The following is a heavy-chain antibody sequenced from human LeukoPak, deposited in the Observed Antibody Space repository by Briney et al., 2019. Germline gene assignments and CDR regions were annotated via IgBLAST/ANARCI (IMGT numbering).Heavy chain of an antibody. V-gene: IGHV4-59*01. CDR2: THYSGTT. CDR3: ATGWYGAGGY. CDR1: GGSISSYY. Sequence: SETLSLTCTVSGGSISSYYWSWIRQPPGKGLEWIGYTHYSGTTTYNPSLKSRVTISIDTSKSQFSLKLSSVTAADTAVYYCATGWYGAGGYWGQGILVTVSS. J-gene: IGHJ4*02. D-gene: IGHD6-19*01.